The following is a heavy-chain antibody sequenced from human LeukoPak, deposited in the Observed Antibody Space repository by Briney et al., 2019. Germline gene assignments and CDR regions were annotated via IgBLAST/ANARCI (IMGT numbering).Heavy chain of an antibody. CDR3: ARLNYGGSGRLFGFDY. Sequence: PGGSLRLSCAASGFAFSSYWMSWVRQAPGKGLEWVANIKQDGSEKYYVDSVKGRFTISSDNAKNSLYLQMNSLRAEDTAVYYCARLNYGGSGRLFGFDYWGQGTLVTVSS. V-gene: IGHV3-7*01. CDR1: GFAFSSYW. CDR2: IKQDGSEK. J-gene: IGHJ4*02. D-gene: IGHD4-23*01.